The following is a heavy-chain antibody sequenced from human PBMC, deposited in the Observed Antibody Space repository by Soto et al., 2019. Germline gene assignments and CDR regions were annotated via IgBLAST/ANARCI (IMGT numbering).Heavy chain of an antibody. Sequence: EVRLVESGGGLVQPGRSLRLSCAVSGFTSDDHGMHWVRQAPGRGLEWVSGIIWRSLSLGYADAVKGRFTISRDNAKRSLYLQMDSLRVEYSAMYYCVKDIEPGGAAYWGQGTLVTVSS. CDR1: GFTSDDHG. D-gene: IGHD3-16*01. J-gene: IGHJ4*02. CDR3: VKDIEPGGAAY. CDR2: IIWRSLSL. V-gene: IGHV3-9*02.